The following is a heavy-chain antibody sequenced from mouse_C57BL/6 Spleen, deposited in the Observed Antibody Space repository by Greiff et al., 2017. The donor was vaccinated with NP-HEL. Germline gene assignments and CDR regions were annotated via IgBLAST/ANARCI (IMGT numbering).Heavy chain of an antibody. Sequence: QVQLQQPGAELVRPGSSVKLSCKASGYTFTSYWMHWVKQRPIQGLEWIGNIDPSDSEPHYNQKFKDKATLTVDKSSSTAYMQLSSLSSEDSAVYYCAGDDGYYGYWSQGTTLTVSS. CDR2: IDPSDSEP. D-gene: IGHD2-3*01. CDR3: AGDDGYYGY. CDR1: GYTFTSYW. V-gene: IGHV1-52*01. J-gene: IGHJ2*01.